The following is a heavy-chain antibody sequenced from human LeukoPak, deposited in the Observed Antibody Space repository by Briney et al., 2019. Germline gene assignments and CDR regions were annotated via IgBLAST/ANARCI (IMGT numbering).Heavy chain of an antibody. V-gene: IGHV3-30*14. D-gene: IGHD3-10*01. J-gene: IGHJ4*02. Sequence: PGGSLRLSCAASGFTFSSYAMHWVRQAPGKGLGWVAVISYDGSNKYYADSVKGRFTISRDNSKNTLYLQMNSLRAEDTAVYYCARARYYYFDYWGQGTLVTVSS. CDR2: ISYDGSNK. CDR3: ARARYYYFDY. CDR1: GFTFSSYA.